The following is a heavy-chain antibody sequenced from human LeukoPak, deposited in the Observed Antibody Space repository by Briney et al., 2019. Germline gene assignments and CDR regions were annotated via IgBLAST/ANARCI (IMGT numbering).Heavy chain of an antibody. CDR1: GFTFSSYG. V-gene: IGHV3-33*01. CDR3: ARDHTVLRFLEWLSTTYYYGMDV. Sequence: GGSLRLSCAASGFTFSSYGMHWVRQAPGKGLEWVAVIWYDGSNKYYADSVKGRFTISRDNSKNTLYLQMNSLRAEDTAVYYCARDHTVLRFLEWLSTTYYYGMDVWGQGTTVTVSS. J-gene: IGHJ6*02. CDR2: IWYDGSNK. D-gene: IGHD3-3*01.